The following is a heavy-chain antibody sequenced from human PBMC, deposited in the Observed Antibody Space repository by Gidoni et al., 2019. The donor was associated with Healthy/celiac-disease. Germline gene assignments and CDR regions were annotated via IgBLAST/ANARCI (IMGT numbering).Heavy chain of an antibody. CDR3: ARGPYDFWSGYYPSYYFDY. V-gene: IGHV3-48*01. Sequence: EVQLVESGGGLVQPGGSLRLSCAASGFTFTSYSMHWVRQAPGKGLEWVSYISSSSSTIYYADSVKGRFTISRDNAKNSLYLQMNSLRAEDTAVYYCARGPYDFWSGYYPSYYFDYWGQGTLVTVSS. CDR1: GFTFTSYS. D-gene: IGHD3-3*01. J-gene: IGHJ4*02. CDR2: ISSSSSTI.